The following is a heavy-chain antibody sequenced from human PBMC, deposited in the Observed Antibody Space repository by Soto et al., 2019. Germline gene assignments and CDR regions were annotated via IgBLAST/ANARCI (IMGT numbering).Heavy chain of an antibody. Sequence: GESLKISCTGFGYTFTTFWISWVRQMPGKGLEWMGRIDPRDSYVNYSPSFQGHVTISLDKSISTAYLQWGNLKASDTAMYYCARLFCSTTTCDSWFDHWXQGSLGTVSS. CDR2: IDPRDSYV. D-gene: IGHD2-2*01. V-gene: IGHV5-10-1*01. CDR3: ARLFCSTTTCDSWFDH. J-gene: IGHJ5*02. CDR1: GYTFTTFW.